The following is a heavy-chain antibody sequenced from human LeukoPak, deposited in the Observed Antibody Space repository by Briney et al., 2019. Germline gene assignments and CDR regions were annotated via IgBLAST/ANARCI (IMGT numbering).Heavy chain of an antibody. CDR2: MNPSSGNT. D-gene: IGHD3-3*01. Sequence: ASVKVSCKASGYTFTSYDINWVRQATGQGLEWMGWMNPSSGNTGYAQKFQGRVTMTRNTSISTAYMELSSLRSEDTAVYYCARKDDPSYYYYYYMDVWGKGTTVTVSS. J-gene: IGHJ6*03. V-gene: IGHV1-8*01. CDR1: GYTFTSYD. CDR3: ARKDDPSYYYYYYMDV.